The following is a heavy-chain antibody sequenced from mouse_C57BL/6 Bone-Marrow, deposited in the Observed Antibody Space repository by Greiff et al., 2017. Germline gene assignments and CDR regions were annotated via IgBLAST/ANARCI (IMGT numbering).Heavy chain of an antibody. CDR2: IDPSDSYT. V-gene: IGHV1-50*01. J-gene: IGHJ2*01. CDR3: ARDYYGSSFFDY. Sequence: VQLQQPGAELVKPGASVKLSCKASGYTFTSYWMQWVKQRPGQGLEWIGEIDPSDSYTNYNHKFKGKATLTVDTSSSTAYMQLSSLTSEDSAVYYCARDYYGSSFFDYWGQGTTLTVSS. CDR1: GYTFTSYW. D-gene: IGHD1-1*01.